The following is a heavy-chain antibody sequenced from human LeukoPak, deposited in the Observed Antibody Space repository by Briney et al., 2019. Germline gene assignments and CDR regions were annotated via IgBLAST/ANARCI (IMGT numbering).Heavy chain of an antibody. CDR2: IRYDGSNK. J-gene: IGHJ4*02. CDR3: AKDRGRYCSGGSCYLFDY. CDR1: RFTFSRYG. D-gene: IGHD2-15*01. Sequence: AGSLRLTCAASRFTFSRYGMHRVRQAPGKGLESVAFIRYDGSNKYYADSVKGRFTISRDNSKNTLYLQMNSLRAEDTAVYYCAKDRGRYCSGGSCYLFDYWGQGTLVTVSS. V-gene: IGHV3-30*02.